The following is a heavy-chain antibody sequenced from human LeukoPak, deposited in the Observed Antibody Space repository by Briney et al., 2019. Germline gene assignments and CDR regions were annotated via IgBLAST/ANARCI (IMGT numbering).Heavy chain of an antibody. Sequence: PSETLSLPCTVSGGSIRSGNYYWTWIWPPDGKGLEWIGRIYTSGSTNNNPSLKSRLTISVATTKNQSSLRLSSVPAADTAVYYCARTYRRGYYARLDYWGQGALVTVSS. CDR3: ARTYRRGYYARLDY. CDR1: GGSIRSGNYY. J-gene: IGHJ4*02. D-gene: IGHD3-22*01. V-gene: IGHV4-61*02. CDR2: IYTSGST.